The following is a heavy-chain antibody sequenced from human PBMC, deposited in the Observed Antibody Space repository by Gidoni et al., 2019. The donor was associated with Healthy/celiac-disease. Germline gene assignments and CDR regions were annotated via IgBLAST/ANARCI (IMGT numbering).Heavy chain of an antibody. CDR1: GFTFDDYA. CDR2: ISWNSGSI. V-gene: IGHV3-9*01. Sequence: EVQLVESGGGMVQPGRSLRLSCAASGFTFDDYAMSWLRQAPGKGPEWVSGISWNSGSIGYADSVKGRFTNSRDNAKNSMYLQVNSRRAEDTALYYCAGDSRYSRGLMGELQSYYFDYWGQGTLVTVSS. J-gene: IGHJ4*02. D-gene: IGHD6-13*01. CDR3: AGDSRYSRGLMGELQSYYFDY.